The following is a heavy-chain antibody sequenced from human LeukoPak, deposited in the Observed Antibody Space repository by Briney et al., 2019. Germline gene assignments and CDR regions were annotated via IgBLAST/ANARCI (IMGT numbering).Heavy chain of an antibody. CDR2: VYYTGST. CDR3: ASHLTIFKDWFDH. Sequence: SETLSLTCTVSGGSISGTDYYWDWIRQPPGKGLEWVATVYYTGSTYYNPSLKSRVTMSVDTSKNQFSLRLNSVTSADTAVYYCASHLTIFKDWFDHWGQGTLVTVSS. CDR1: GGSISGTDYY. J-gene: IGHJ5*02. D-gene: IGHD3-9*01. V-gene: IGHV4-39*01.